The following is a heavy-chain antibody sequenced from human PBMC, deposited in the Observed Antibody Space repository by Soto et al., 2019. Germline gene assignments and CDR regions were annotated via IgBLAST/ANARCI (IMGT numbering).Heavy chain of an antibody. J-gene: IGHJ4*02. CDR1: GFTFSSYA. D-gene: IGHD5-18*01. CDR3: AKDDRGYNTFGY. Sequence: SGGSLRLSCAASGFTFSSYAMSWVRQAPGKGLEWVSAISGSGGSTYYADSVKGRFTISRDNSKNTLYLQMNSLRAEDTAVYYCAKDDRGYNTFGYWGQGTLVTVSS. CDR2: ISGSGGST. V-gene: IGHV3-23*01.